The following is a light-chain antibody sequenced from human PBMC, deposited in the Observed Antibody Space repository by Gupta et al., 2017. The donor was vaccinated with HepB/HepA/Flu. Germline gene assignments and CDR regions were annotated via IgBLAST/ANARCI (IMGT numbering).Light chain of an antibody. CDR2: SNY. CDR1: SSNIGSNT. J-gene: IGLJ2*01. V-gene: IGLV1-44*01. CDR3: ASWDDSLNVAA. Sequence: QSVLTPPPSASGTPGQRVTISCSGSSSNIGSNTVNWYQQLPGTAPKLLIYSNYRRPSGVPDRFSGSKSGTSASLAISGLQSEDEADDYCASWDDSLNVAAFGGGTNLTVL.